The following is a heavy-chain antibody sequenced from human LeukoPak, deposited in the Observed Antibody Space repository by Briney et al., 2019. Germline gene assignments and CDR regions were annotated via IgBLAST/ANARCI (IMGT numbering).Heavy chain of an antibody. D-gene: IGHD5-12*01. V-gene: IGHV3-33*08. Sequence: GGSLRLSCAASGFTFSSYGMHWVRQAPGKGLEWVAVIWYDGSNKYYADSVKGRFTISRDNSKNTLYLQMNSLRAEDTAVYYCARDALSGDGGMDVWGQGTTVTVSS. CDR3: ARDALSGDGGMDV. J-gene: IGHJ6*02. CDR2: IWYDGSNK. CDR1: GFTFSSYG.